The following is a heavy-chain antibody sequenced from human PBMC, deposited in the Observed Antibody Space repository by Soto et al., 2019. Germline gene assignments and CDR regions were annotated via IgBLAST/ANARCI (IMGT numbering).Heavy chain of an antibody. Sequence: PGESLKISCKGSGYSFTSYWISWVRQMPGKGLEWMGRIDPSDSYTNYSPSFQGHVTISADKSISTAYLQWSSLKASDTAMYYCARGDYDILTGFFQAVDWGQGTLVTVSS. J-gene: IGHJ4*02. D-gene: IGHD3-9*01. CDR1: GYSFTSYW. CDR2: IDPSDSYT. CDR3: ARGDYDILTGFFQAVD. V-gene: IGHV5-10-1*01.